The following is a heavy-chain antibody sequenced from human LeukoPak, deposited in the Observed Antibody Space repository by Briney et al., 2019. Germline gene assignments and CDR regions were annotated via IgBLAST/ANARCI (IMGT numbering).Heavy chain of an antibody. Sequence: SETLSLTCTVSGGSINSYYWSWIRQPPGKGLEWIGYIYYSGSTNYNPSLKSRVTISVDTSKNQFPLKLSSVTAADTAVYYCAKGSGWYTDFDYWGQGTLVTVSS. J-gene: IGHJ4*02. CDR1: GGSINSYY. CDR2: IYYSGST. V-gene: IGHV4-59*01. D-gene: IGHD6-19*01. CDR3: AKGSGWYTDFDY.